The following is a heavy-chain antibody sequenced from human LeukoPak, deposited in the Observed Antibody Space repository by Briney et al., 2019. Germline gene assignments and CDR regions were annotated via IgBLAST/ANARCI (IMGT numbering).Heavy chain of an antibody. CDR1: GYSFTSYW. V-gene: IGHV5-51*01. CDR2: IYPGDSDT. Sequence: GESLKISCKGSGYSFTSYWIGWVRQMPGKGLEWMGIIYPGDSDTRCSPSFQGQVTISADKSISTAYLQWSSLKASDTAMYYCARDIGDGEVVAPGAFDIWGQGTMVTVSS. J-gene: IGHJ3*02. CDR3: ARDIGDGEVVAPGAFDI. D-gene: IGHD3-22*01.